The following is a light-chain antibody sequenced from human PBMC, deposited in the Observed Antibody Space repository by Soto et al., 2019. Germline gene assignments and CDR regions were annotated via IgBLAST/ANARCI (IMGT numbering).Light chain of an antibody. CDR1: QTVGSY. V-gene: IGKV3-15*01. J-gene: IGKJ1*01. Sequence: EIVMTQSPATLSVSPGERATLSCRASQTVGSYLAWYQQKPGQAPRLLIYGASTRATGVPVRFSGNGSGTEFTLTISSLQSEDSALYYCLQYDNWPPWTFGQGTKVEIK. CDR3: LQYDNWPPWT. CDR2: GAS.